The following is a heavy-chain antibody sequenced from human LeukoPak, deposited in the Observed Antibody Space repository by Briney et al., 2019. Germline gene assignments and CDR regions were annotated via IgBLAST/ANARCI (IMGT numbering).Heavy chain of an antibody. CDR2: IIPIFGTV. D-gene: IGHD6-13*01. CDR1: GGTFSSYA. V-gene: IGHV1-69*13. CDR3: ATETRGYSSSWTKTDVDY. J-gene: IGHJ4*02. Sequence: ASVKVSCKASGGTFSSYAISWVRQAPGQGLEWMGGIIPIFGTVNYAQKFQGRVTITADESTSTAYMELSSLRSEDTAVYYCATETRGYSSSWTKTDVDYWGQGTLVTVSS.